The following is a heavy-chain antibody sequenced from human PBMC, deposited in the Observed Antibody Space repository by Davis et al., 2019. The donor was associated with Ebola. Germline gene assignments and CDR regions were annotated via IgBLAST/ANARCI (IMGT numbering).Heavy chain of an antibody. Sequence: LGGSLRLSCTDSVITFSSYAMSWVRQASGKGLEWVGRIRSKANSYATAYAASVKGRFTISRDDSKNTAYLQMNSLKTEDTAVYYCTASSSGPDYWGQGTLVTVSS. J-gene: IGHJ4*02. CDR2: IRSKANSYAT. D-gene: IGHD3-10*01. CDR3: TASSSGPDY. CDR1: VITFSSYA. V-gene: IGHV3-73*01.